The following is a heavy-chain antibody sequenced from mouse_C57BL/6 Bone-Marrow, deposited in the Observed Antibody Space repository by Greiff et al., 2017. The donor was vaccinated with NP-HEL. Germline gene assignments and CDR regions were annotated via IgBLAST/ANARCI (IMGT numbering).Heavy chain of an antibody. CDR1: GFSLTSYG. CDR2: IWRGGST. Sequence: QVQLKESGPGLVQPSQSLSITCTVSGFSLTSYGVHWVRQSPGKGLEWLGVIWRGGSTDYNAAFMSRLSITKDNSKSQVFFKMNSLQADDTAIYYCAKIYDGYYVAMDYWGQGTSVTVSS. V-gene: IGHV2-5*01. D-gene: IGHD2-3*01. J-gene: IGHJ4*01. CDR3: AKIYDGYYVAMDY.